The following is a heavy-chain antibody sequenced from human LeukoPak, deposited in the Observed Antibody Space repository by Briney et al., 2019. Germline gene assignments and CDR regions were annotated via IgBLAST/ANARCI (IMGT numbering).Heavy chain of an antibody. CDR1: GGSFSGYY. CDR2: INHSGST. Sequence: SETPSLTCAVYGGSFSGYYWSWIRQPPGKGLEWIGEINHSGSTNYNPSLKSRVTISVDTSKNQFSLKLSSVTAADTAVYYCARGSTASDYWGQGTLVTVSS. D-gene: IGHD5-18*01. CDR3: ARGSTASDY. V-gene: IGHV4-34*01. J-gene: IGHJ4*02.